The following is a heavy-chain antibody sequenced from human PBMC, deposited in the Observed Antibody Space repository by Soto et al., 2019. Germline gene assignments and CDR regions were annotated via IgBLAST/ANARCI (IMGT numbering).Heavy chain of an antibody. CDR3: ARVTTIITGAFDD. CDR1: GASIGSGSYY. V-gene: IGHV4-31*03. Sequence: QVQLQESGPGLVQPSQTLSLTCTVSGASIGSGSYYWSWIRQYPGEGLVWIGHIYDSGRTYYNPSLESRVSISIDRSKNEFSLTLTSVTAADTAVYYCARVTTIITGAFDDWGLGTVVTVSS. J-gene: IGHJ4*02. CDR2: IYDSGRT. D-gene: IGHD7-27*01.